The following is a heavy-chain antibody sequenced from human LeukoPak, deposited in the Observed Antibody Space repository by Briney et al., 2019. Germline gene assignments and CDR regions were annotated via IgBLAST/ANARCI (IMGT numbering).Heavy chain of an antibody. Sequence: SETLCLTCTVSGGSISSSSYYWGCSRQPPGKGLEWIGSIYYSRSTYYNPSLKSRVTISVDTSKNQLSLKLSSVTAADTAVYYCARLVQQLFYYYYMDVWGKGTTVTVSS. CDR1: GGSISSSSYY. CDR2: IYYSRST. V-gene: IGHV4-39*01. D-gene: IGHD6-13*01. CDR3: ARLVQQLFYYYYMDV. J-gene: IGHJ6*03.